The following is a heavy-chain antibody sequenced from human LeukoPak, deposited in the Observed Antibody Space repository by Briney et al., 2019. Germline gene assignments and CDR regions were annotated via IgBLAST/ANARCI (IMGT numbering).Heavy chain of an antibody. V-gene: IGHV1-2*02. CDR3: ARVESYYGSGSYDY. CDR2: INPNSGGT. J-gene: IGHJ4*02. D-gene: IGHD3-10*01. CDR1: GYTFTGYY. Sequence: ASVKVSCKASGYTFTGYYMHWVRQAPGQGLEWMGWINPNSGGTNYAQKFRGRVTMTRDTSISTAYMELSRLRSDDTAVYYCARVESYYGSGSYDYWGQGTLVTVSS.